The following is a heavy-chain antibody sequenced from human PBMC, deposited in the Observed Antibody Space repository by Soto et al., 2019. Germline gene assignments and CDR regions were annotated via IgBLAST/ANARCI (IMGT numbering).Heavy chain of an antibody. CDR2: IYWDDDN. CDR3: AHYVSASPAGWFDP. D-gene: IGHD3-10*01. V-gene: IGHV2-5*02. Sequence: QITLKVSGPALVKPTQTLTLTCTFSGFSLSTSGEDVGGIRQPPGEALEWLALIYWDDDNRYNPTLKTRLTITKDTSKNQVVLTLTNMEPVDTATYYCAHYVSASPAGWFDPWGQGILVTVSS. J-gene: IGHJ5*02. CDR1: GFSLSTSGED.